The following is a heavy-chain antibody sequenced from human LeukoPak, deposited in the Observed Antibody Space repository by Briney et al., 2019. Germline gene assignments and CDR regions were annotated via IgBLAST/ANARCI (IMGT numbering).Heavy chain of an antibody. CDR2: ISAYNGNT. V-gene: IGHV1-18*01. CDR3: ARDLYSYYDSSGYPRPGGY. J-gene: IGHJ4*02. Sequence: ASVKVSCKASGYTFTSYGIRWVRQAPGQGLEWMGWISAYNGNTNYAQKLQGRVTMTTDTSTSTAYMELRSLRSDDTAVYYCARDLYSYYDSSGYPRPGGYWGQGTLVTVSS. D-gene: IGHD3-22*01. CDR1: GYTFTSYG.